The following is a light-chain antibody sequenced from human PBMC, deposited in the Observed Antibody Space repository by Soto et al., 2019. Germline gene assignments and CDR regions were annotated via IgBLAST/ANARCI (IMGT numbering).Light chain of an antibody. V-gene: IGLV2-14*01. CDR3: SSYTRSITAL. Sequence: QSALTQPASVSGSPGQSITISCTGTSSDVGTYNSVSWYQQHPGKAPKLMIYDVYIRPSGVSNRFSGSKSGNTASLTISGLQAEDEADYYCSSYTRSITALFGGGTKLTVL. CDR1: SSDVGTYNS. CDR2: DVY. J-gene: IGLJ2*01.